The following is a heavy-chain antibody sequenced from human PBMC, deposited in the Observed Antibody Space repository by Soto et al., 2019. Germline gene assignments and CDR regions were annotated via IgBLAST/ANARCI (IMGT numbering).Heavy chain of an antibody. J-gene: IGHJ4*02. D-gene: IGHD3-10*01. CDR2: IYYSGST. V-gene: IGHV4-30-4*02. CDR1: GGSISSGDYY. CDR3: ARAQGSGFLVS. Sequence: SDTLSLTCTVSGGSISSGDYYWSWIRQPPGKGLEWIGYIYYSGSTYYNPSLKSRVTISVDTSKNQFSLKLSSVTAADTAVYYCARAQGSGFLVSWGQGTLVTVS.